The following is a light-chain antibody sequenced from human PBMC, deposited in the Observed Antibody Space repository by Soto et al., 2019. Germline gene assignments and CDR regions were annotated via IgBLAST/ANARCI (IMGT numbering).Light chain of an antibody. Sequence: DIQVTQSPSCLSASVGDRVTITCRASQGISSYLAWYQQKPGKAPKLLIYAASTLQSGVPSRFSGSGSGTEFTLTISSLQPEDFATYYCQQLNSYNRFGPGTKVDIK. CDR2: AAS. CDR1: QGISSY. CDR3: QQLNSYNR. J-gene: IGKJ3*01. V-gene: IGKV1-9*01.